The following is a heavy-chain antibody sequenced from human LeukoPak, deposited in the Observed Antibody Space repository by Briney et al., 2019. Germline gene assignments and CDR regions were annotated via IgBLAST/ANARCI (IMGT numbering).Heavy chain of an antibody. CDR3: ASFVGGHDYAPDY. J-gene: IGHJ4*02. D-gene: IGHD4-17*01. V-gene: IGHV3-48*04. CDR1: GFTFNMYS. CDR2: ISYNGRTV. Sequence: GGSLRLSCAASGFTFNMYSLDWVRPPPGTGLQWVAYISYNGRTVFYADSLKGRFTISRDNTNSTLYLQMNSLRADDTAVYYCASFVGGHDYAPDYWGQGTLVTVSS.